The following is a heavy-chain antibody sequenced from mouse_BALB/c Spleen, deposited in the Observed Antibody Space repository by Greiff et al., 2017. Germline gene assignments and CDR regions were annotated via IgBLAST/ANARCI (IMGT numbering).Heavy chain of an antibody. D-gene: IGHD2-10*02. J-gene: IGHJ4*01. V-gene: IGHV14-1*02. CDR2: IDPENGNT. Sequence: EVQLQQSGAELVRPGALVKLSCKASGFNIKDYYMHWVKQRPEQGLEWIGWIDPENGNTIYDPKFQGQASITADTSSNTAYLQLSSLTSEDTAVYYCARGYGNYYAMDYWGQGTSVTVSS. CDR1: GFNIKDYY. CDR3: ARGYGNYYAMDY.